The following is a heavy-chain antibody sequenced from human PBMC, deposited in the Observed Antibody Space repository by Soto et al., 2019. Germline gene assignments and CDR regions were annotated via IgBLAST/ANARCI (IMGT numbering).Heavy chain of an antibody. D-gene: IGHD3-10*01. V-gene: IGHV1-18*01. CDR3: PRAAEGLWFGEFPLLPLPFDY. J-gene: IGHJ4*02. CDR1: GYTFTSYG. CDR2: ISGYNGNT. Sequence: QVQLVQSGAEVKKPGASVKVSCKASGYTFTSYGISWVRQAPGQGLEWMGWISGYNGNTKYAQKVQGRVTMTTDTPTSPPYLDLRSLRSAATAIYSCPRAAEGLWFGEFPLLPLPFDYGAREPWSPSPQ.